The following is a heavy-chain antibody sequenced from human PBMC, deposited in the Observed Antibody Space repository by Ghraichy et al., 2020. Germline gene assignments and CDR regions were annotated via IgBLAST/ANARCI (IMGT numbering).Heavy chain of an antibody. CDR3: ARRGYGNAFDI. CDR1: GGSISSFTSY. Sequence: SQTLSLTCTVSGGSISSFTSYWGWIRQPPGKGLEWIGSVSNSGSTYYNSSLKSRVTISVDTSKNQFSLNLSSVTAVDTAVYYCARRGYGNAFDIWGQGALVPVSS. CDR2: VSNSGST. D-gene: IGHD5-12*01. J-gene: IGHJ3*02. V-gene: IGHV4-39*01.